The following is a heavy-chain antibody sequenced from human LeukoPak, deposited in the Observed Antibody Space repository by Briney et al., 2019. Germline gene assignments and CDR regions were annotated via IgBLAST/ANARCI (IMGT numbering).Heavy chain of an antibody. CDR3: AREGLDF. CDR2: MNPNTGNR. J-gene: IGHJ4*02. CDR1: GYTFTGYY. Sequence: ASVKVSCKASGYTFTGYYMHWVRQAPGQGLEWMGYMNPNTGNRDYGQKFQGRLTITTDTSISTAYMELSNLISEDTAIYSCAREGLDFWGQGTLVTVSS. V-gene: IGHV1-8*03.